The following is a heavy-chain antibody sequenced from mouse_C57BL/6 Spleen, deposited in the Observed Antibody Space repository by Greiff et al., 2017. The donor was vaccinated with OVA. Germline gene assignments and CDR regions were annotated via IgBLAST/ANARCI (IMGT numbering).Heavy chain of an antibody. CDR3: ARQVITTVVGDYYAMDY. V-gene: IGHV5-6*01. CDR2: ISSGGSYT. J-gene: IGHJ4*01. CDR1: GFTFSSYG. Sequence: EVHLVESGGDLVKPGGSLKLSCAASGFTFSSYGMSWVRQTPDKRLEWVATISSGGSYTYYPDSVKGRSTISRDNASNTLYLQMSSLKSEDTAMYYCARQVITTVVGDYYAMDYWGQGTSVTVSS. D-gene: IGHD1-1*01.